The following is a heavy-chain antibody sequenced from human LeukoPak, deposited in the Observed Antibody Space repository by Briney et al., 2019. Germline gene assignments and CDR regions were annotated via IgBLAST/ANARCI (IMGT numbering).Heavy chain of an antibody. CDR2: INHSGST. CDR3: ATSNSSLYYFDY. CDR1: GGSFSGYY. V-gene: IGHV4-34*01. J-gene: IGHJ4*02. Sequence: SETLSLTCAVYGGSFSGYYWSWIRQPPGKGLEWIGEINHSGSTNYNPSLKSRVTISVDTSKNQFPLKLSSVTAADTAVYYCATSNSSLYYFDYWGQGTLVTVSS. D-gene: IGHD6-13*01.